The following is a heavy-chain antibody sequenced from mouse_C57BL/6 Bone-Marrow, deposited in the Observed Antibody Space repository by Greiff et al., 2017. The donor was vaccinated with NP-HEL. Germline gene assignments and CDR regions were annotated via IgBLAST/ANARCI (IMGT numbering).Heavy chain of an antibody. CDR2: LYPSDSET. D-gene: IGHD1-1*01. Sequence: QVQLQQPGAELVRPGSSVKLSCKASGYTFTSYWMDWVKQRPGQGLEWIGNLYPSDSETHYNQKFKDKATLTVDKSSSTAYMQLSSLTSEDSAVYYCARTIDYYGSWFAYWGQGTLVTVSA. J-gene: IGHJ3*01. V-gene: IGHV1-61*01. CDR3: ARTIDYYGSWFAY. CDR1: GYTFTSYW.